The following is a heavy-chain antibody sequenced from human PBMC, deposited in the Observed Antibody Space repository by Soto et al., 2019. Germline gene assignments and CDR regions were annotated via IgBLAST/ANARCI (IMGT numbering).Heavy chain of an antibody. D-gene: IGHD3-10*01. CDR3: AGRLMVRGVITNYYYYGMDV. CDR2: IYYSGST. V-gene: IGHV4-59*01. Sequence: SETLSLTCTVSGGSISSYYWSWIRQPPGKGLEWIGYIYYSGSTNYNPSLKSRVTISVDTSKNQFSLKLSSVTAADTAVYYCAGRLMVRGVITNYYYYGMDVWGQGTTVTVSS. CDR1: GGSISSYY. J-gene: IGHJ6*02.